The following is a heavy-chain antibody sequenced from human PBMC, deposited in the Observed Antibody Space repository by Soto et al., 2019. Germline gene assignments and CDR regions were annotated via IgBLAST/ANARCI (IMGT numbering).Heavy chain of an antibody. CDR3: ARGYYGSGSFKDWFDP. CDR2: IYYSGST. D-gene: IGHD3-10*01. V-gene: IGHV4-30-4*01. Sequence: SETLSLTCTVSGGSISSGDYYWSWIRQPPGKGLEWIGYIYYSGSTYYNPSLKSRVTISVDTSKNQFSLKLSSVTAADTAVYYCARGYYGSGSFKDWFDPWGQGTLVTVPS. J-gene: IGHJ5*02. CDR1: GGSISSGDYY.